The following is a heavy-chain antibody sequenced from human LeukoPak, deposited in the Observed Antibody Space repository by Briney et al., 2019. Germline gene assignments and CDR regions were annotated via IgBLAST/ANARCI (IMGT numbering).Heavy chain of an antibody. Sequence: GGSLRLSCAASGFTLSSYSMNWVRQAPGKGLEWVSAISGSGGSTYYADSVKGRFTISRDNSKNTLYLQMNSLRAEDTAVYYCAKDLNSDFWSGYYNWGQGTLVTVSS. CDR2: ISGSGGST. D-gene: IGHD3-3*01. CDR3: AKDLNSDFWSGYYN. V-gene: IGHV3-23*01. CDR1: GFTLSSYS. J-gene: IGHJ4*02.